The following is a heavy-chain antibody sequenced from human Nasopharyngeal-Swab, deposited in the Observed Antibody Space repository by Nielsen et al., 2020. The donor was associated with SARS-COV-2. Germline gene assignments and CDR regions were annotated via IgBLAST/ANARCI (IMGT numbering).Heavy chain of an antibody. V-gene: IGHV1-24*01. CDR1: GYTLTELS. CDR2: FDPEDGET. CDR3: ATGPQQWLPTWFDP. Sequence: ASVKVSCKVSGYTLTELSMHWVRQAPGKGLEWMGGFDPEDGETIYAQKFQGRVTMTEDTSTDTAYMELSSLRSEDTAVYYCATGPQQWLPTWFDPWGQGTLVTVSS. J-gene: IGHJ5*02. D-gene: IGHD6-19*01.